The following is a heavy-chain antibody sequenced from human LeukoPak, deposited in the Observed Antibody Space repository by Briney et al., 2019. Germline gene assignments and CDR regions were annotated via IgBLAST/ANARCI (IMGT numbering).Heavy chain of an antibody. J-gene: IGHJ4*02. Sequence: GGSLRLSCAVSGFTFSSYWMTWARQAPGKGLEWVANIKQDGSDTYSVDSVKGRFTISRDNAKNSLYLEMNSLRVEDTAVYYCATSGYSGYGIDNWGQGTLVAVSS. V-gene: IGHV3-7*03. CDR3: ATSGYSGYGIDN. D-gene: IGHD5-12*01. CDR2: IKQDGSDT. CDR1: GFTFSSYW.